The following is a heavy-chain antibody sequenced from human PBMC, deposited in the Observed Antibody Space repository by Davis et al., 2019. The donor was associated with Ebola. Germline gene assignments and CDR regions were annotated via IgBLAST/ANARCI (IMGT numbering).Heavy chain of an antibody. J-gene: IGHJ6*04. CDR2: ISWNSGSI. CDR1: GFTFDDYA. CDR3: AKDISPGITSYYYYGMDV. Sequence: SLKISCAASGFTFDDYAMHWVRQAPGKGLEWVSGISWNSGSIGYADSVKGRFTISRDNAKNSLYLQMNSLRAEDTALYYCAKDISPGITSYYYYGMDVWGNGTTVTVSS. D-gene: IGHD3-10*01. V-gene: IGHV3-9*01.